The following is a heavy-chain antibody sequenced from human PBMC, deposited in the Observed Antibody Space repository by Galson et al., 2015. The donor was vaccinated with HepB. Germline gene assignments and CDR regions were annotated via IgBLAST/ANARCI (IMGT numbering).Heavy chain of an antibody. CDR1: GFTFSSYE. CDR2: ISSSGSTI. V-gene: IGHV3-48*03. Sequence: CAASGFTFSSYEMNWVRQAPGKGLEWVSYISSSGSTIYYADSVKGRFTISRDNAKNSLYLQMNSLRAEDTAVYYCARGGGSVVTPYYYYGMDVWGQGTTVTVSS. J-gene: IGHJ6*02. CDR3: ARGGGSVVTPYYYYGMDV. D-gene: IGHD4-23*01.